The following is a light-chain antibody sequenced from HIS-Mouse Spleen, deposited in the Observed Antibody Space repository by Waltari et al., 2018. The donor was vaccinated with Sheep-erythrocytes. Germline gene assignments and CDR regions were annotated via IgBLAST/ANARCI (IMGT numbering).Light chain of an antibody. CDR3: QAWDSSTAWNVV. CDR2: QDS. J-gene: IGLJ2*01. CDR1: NLGDHY. Sequence: SYELTQPPSVSLSPGQTARIPCSGANLGDHYACWYQQKPGQSPVLVIYQDSKRPSGIPERFSGSNSGNTATLTISGTQAMDEADYYCQAWDSSTAWNVVFGGGTKLTVL. V-gene: IGLV3-1*01.